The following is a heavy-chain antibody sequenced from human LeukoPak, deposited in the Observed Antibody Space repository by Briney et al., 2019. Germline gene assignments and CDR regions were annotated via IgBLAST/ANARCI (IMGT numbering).Heavy chain of an antibody. D-gene: IGHD1-26*01. V-gene: IGHV1-24*01. CDR3: ATDRGSYYGVFDY. CDR1: GYTLTVLS. CDR2: FDPEDGET. J-gene: IGHJ4*02. Sequence: GASVKLSCKVSGYTLTVLSMHWVRQAPGKGLEWMGGFDPEDGETIYAQKFQGRVAMTEDTSTDTAYMELSSLRSEDTAVYYCATDRGSYYGVFDYWGQGTLVTVSS.